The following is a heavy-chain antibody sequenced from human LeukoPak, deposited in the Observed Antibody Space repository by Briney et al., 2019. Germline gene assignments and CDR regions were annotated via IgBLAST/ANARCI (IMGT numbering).Heavy chain of an antibody. J-gene: IGHJ4*02. D-gene: IGHD3-9*01. CDR2: ISYDGSNK. CDR1: EFTFSSYA. CDR3: ARGIDYDILAGPPDY. V-gene: IGHV3-30*04. Sequence: GGSLRLSCAASEFTFSSYAMHWVRQAPDKGLEWVALISYDGSNKDYADSVKGRFTISRDNSKNSLYMQMNSLRGEDTAVYYCARGIDYDILAGPPDYWGQGTLVTVSS.